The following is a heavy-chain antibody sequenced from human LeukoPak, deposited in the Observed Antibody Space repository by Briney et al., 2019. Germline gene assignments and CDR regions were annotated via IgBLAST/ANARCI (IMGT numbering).Heavy chain of an antibody. CDR3: AKDGLMRFFDY. V-gene: IGHV3-30*18. Sequence: GGSLRLSCAASGFIFSSYDMYWVRQAPGKGLEWVAVISNDGNNKQYADSVKSRFTISRDNSKNTLYLQMNSLRADDTAVYHCAKDGLMRFFDYWGQGTLVTVSS. CDR2: ISNDGNNK. D-gene: IGHD2-8*01. CDR1: GFIFSSYD. J-gene: IGHJ4*02.